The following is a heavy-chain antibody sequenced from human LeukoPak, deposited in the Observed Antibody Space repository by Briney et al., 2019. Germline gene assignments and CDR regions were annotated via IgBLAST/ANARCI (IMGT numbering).Heavy chain of an antibody. J-gene: IGHJ2*01. CDR2: ISESGDYT. CDR3: AKHGVTSLFYFDF. CDR1: GFTFSSYW. Sequence: PGESLRLSCAASGFTFSSYWMHWVRQAPGKGLEWVSVISESGDYTQFTDSVKGRFTISRDNSKSTLYLQSNSLRAEDTAVYHCAKHGVTSLFYFDFWGRGTLVTVSS. V-gene: IGHV3-23*01. D-gene: IGHD2-21*02.